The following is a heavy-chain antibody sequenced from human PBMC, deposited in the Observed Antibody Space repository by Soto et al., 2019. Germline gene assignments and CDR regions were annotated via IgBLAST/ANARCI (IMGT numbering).Heavy chain of an antibody. J-gene: IGHJ6*02. CDR3: AREYSYGAAGMDV. D-gene: IGHD5-18*01. CDR2: IWYDGSNK. Sequence: QVQLVESGGGVVQPGRSLRLSCAASGFTFSSYGMHWVRQAPGKGLEWVAVIWYDGSNKYYADSVKGRFTISRDNSKNRLYLQMNSLRAEDTAVYYCAREYSYGAAGMDVWGQGTTVTVSS. CDR1: GFTFSSYG. V-gene: IGHV3-33*01.